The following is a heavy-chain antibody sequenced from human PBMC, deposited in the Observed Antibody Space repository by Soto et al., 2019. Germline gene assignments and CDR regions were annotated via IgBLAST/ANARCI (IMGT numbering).Heavy chain of an antibody. CDR3: ARTAYCSSTSCYYYMDV. V-gene: IGHV4-34*01. CDR1: GGSFSGYY. J-gene: IGHJ6*03. CDR2: INHSGST. D-gene: IGHD2-2*01. Sequence: SETLSLTCAVYGGSFSGYYWSWIRQPPGKGLEWIGEINHSGSTNYNPSLKSRVTISVDTSKNQFSLKLSSVTAADTAVYYCARTAYCSSTSCYYYMDVWGKGTTVTVSS.